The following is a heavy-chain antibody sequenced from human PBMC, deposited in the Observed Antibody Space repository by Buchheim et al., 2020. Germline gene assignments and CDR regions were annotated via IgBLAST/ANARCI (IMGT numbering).Heavy chain of an antibody. CDR3: ARGTTTVENDY. Sequence: EVQLVESGGGLVQPGGSLRLSCTASGFTFSSYSMNWVRQAPGKGLEWVSYISTLSRTIYYTDSVKGRFTISRDNAKNSLYLPMNSLRDEDTAVYYCARGTTTVENDYWGQGTL. CDR1: GFTFSSYS. CDR2: ISTLSRTI. V-gene: IGHV3-48*02. D-gene: IGHD4-23*01. J-gene: IGHJ4*02.